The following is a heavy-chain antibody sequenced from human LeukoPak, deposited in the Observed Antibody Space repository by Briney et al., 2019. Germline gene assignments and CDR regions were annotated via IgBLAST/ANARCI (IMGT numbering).Heavy chain of an antibody. V-gene: IGHV3-33*01. Sequence: PGGSLRLSCAASGFTFSSYGMHWVRQAPGKGLEWVAVIWYDGSNKYYADSVKGRFTISRDNSKNTLYLQMNSLRAEDTAVYYCATAGSSGYYNNYFDYWGQGTLVTVSS. CDR2: IWYDGSNK. J-gene: IGHJ4*02. D-gene: IGHD3-22*01. CDR1: GFTFSSYG. CDR3: ATAGSSGYYNNYFDY.